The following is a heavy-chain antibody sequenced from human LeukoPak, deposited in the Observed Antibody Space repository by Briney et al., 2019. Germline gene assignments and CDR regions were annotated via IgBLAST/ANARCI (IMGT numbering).Heavy chain of an antibody. J-gene: IGHJ3*02. CDR2: IYYSGST. D-gene: IGHD5-18*01. CDR1: GGPISSYY. Sequence: SETLSLTCTVSGGPISSYYWSWIRQPPGKGLERIGYIYYSGSTNYNPSLKSRVTISVDTSKNQFSLKLTSVAAADTAVYYCATHRGYSYGYDAFDIWGQGTMVTVSS. CDR3: ATHRGYSYGYDAFDI. V-gene: IGHV4-59*08.